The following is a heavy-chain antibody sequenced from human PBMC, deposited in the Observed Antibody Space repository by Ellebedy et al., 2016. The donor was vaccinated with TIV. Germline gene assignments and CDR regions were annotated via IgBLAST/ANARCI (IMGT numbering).Heavy chain of an antibody. J-gene: IGHJ6*02. CDR3: AKDILSNPTYYGMDV. V-gene: IGHV3-9*01. Sequence: SLKISCAASGFTFDDYAMHWVRQAPGKGLEWVSGISWNSGSIGYADSVKGRFTISRDNAKNSLYLQMNSLRAEDTALYYCAKDILSNPTYYGMDVWGQGTTVTVSS. CDR2: ISWNSGSI. CDR1: GFTFDDYA.